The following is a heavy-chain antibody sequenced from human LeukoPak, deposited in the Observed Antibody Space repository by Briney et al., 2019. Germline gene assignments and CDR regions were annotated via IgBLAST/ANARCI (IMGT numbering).Heavy chain of an antibody. CDR2: VYHGESMST. V-gene: IGHV4-39*01. CDR1: GDSIGRSSYS. J-gene: IGHJ4*02. CDR3: AKTHPDFDY. Sequence: TSSETLSLTCTVSGDSIGRSSYSWGWLRRPPGRGLEWIVTVYHGESMSTYSNPSLKSRVTISVDTSRNQFSLRLNAVTAADTAVYFCAKTHPDFDYWGRGTLVTVSA.